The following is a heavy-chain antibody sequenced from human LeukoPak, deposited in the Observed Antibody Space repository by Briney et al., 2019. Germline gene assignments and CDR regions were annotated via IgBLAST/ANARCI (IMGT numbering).Heavy chain of an antibody. CDR2: VSGSGGST. J-gene: IGHJ4*02. V-gene: IGHV3-23*01. CDR3: AKCDVCVILTCYYGGERKSEFDY. Sequence: GGSLRLSCAASGFTFSNYAMGWGRQAPGKGLEWVSTVSGSGGSTNYADSVKGRFSISRDNSKNTLYLHMTSLRAEDTAVYYCAKCDVCVILTCYYGGERKSEFDYGGEGTLVTVS. D-gene: IGHD3-9*01. CDR1: GFTFSNYA.